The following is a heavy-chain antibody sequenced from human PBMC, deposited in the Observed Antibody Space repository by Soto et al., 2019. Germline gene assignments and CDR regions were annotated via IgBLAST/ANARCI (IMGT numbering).Heavy chain of an antibody. CDR1: GFTFSNFA. V-gene: IGHV3-23*01. CDR2: ISSSGGST. J-gene: IGHJ3*02. Sequence: EVQLLESGGALVQPGGSLRLSCAASGFTFSNFAMSWVRQTPGRGPEWVSGISSSGGSTYYADSVKGRFTISRDHSTNTLSLEMNSLRAEDTAVYYCAKDPNCYYVGAFEMWGQGTMVIVSS. CDR3: AKDPNCYYVGAFEM. D-gene: IGHD3-22*01.